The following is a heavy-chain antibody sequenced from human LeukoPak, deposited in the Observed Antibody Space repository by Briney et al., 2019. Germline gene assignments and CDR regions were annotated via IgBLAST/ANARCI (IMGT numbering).Heavy chain of an antibody. V-gene: IGHV4-59*01. CDR3: ARDRGKQWELEAFDI. CDR1: GGSISSYY. CDR2: IYYSGST. D-gene: IGHD1-26*01. Sequence: SETLSLTCTDSGGSISSYYWSWIRQPPGKGPEWIGYIYYSGSTNYNPSLKSRVTISVDTSKNQFSLKLSSVTAADTAVYYCARDRGKQWELEAFDIWGQGTMVTVSS. J-gene: IGHJ3*02.